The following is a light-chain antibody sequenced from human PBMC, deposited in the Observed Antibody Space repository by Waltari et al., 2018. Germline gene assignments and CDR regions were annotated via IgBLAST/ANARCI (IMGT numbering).Light chain of an antibody. Sequence: IQLTQSPSSLSASVGDRVTITCRASQGISNYLAWYQQKPGRAPKLLIYSASTLQSGVPSRFSGSGSGTDFTLTISCLQSEDFATYYCQQYYSYPLMYTFGQGTKLEIK. CDR2: SAS. V-gene: IGKV1-9*01. J-gene: IGKJ2*01. CDR1: QGISNY. CDR3: QQYYSYPLMYT.